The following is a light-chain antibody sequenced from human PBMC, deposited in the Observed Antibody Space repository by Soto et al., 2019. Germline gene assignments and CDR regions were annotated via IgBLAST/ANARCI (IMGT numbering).Light chain of an antibody. CDR1: SGDVGGYNY. J-gene: IGLJ1*01. Sequence: QSALTQPASVSGSPGQSITISCTGSSGDVGGYNYVSWYQQHPGKAPKLMIYEVRNRPSGVSNRFSGSKSGYTASLTISGLQAEEEADYYCSSYTIRSTLVFGTGTKVTVL. CDR3: SSYTIRSTLV. V-gene: IGLV2-14*01. CDR2: EVR.